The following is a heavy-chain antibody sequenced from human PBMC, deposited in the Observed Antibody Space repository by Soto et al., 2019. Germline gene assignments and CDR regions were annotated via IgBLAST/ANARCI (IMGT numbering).Heavy chain of an antibody. Sequence: ELQLVQAGGGLVKPGGSLTLSCAASGFTFSSYVMNWVRQSPGKGLEWVSSINTNGGTRYYADSVRGRFTISRDNAQNSLYLQMNSLRADDTAVYYCARSSTSGDVWGQGTTVTVSS. D-gene: IGHD2-2*01. V-gene: IGHV3-21*01. CDR1: GFTFSSYV. CDR2: INTNGGTR. CDR3: ARSSTSGDV. J-gene: IGHJ6*02.